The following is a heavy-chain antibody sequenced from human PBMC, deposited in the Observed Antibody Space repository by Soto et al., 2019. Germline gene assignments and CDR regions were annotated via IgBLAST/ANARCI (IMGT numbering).Heavy chain of an antibody. CDR3: ARGSHKLHSYDSSGFYHYVDY. V-gene: IGHV4-34*01. CDR2: INDSGST. D-gene: IGHD3-22*01. J-gene: IGHJ4*02. Sequence: SETLSLTCAVYGGSFSDYSWTWMRQPPGKGLEWIGEINDSGSTNYTPSLERRVTISRDTSKNRFSLKLSSVTAADTAVYYCARGSHKLHSYDSSGFYHYVDYWGQGSLVTVSS. CDR1: GGSFSDYS.